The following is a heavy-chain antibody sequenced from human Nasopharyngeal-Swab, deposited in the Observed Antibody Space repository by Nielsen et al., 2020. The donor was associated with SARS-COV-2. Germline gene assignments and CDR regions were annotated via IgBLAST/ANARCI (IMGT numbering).Heavy chain of an antibody. Sequence: SETLSLTCTVSGGSISSGGYYWSWIRQHPGKGLEWIGYIYYSGSTNYNPSLKSRVTISVDTSKNQFSLKLSSVTAADTAVYYCAREPTNMIVVVTYFDYWGQGTLVTVSS. D-gene: IGHD3-22*01. J-gene: IGHJ4*02. CDR1: GGSISSGGYY. V-gene: IGHV4-61*08. CDR3: AREPTNMIVVVTYFDY. CDR2: IYYSGST.